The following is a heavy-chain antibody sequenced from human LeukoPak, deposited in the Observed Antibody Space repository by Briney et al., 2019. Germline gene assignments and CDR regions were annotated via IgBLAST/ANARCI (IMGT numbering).Heavy chain of an antibody. CDR1: GFTFSSYS. CDR3: ARGVGATIFGVVII. CDR2: ISSSSSYI. J-gene: IGHJ3*02. D-gene: IGHD3-3*01. Sequence: GGSLRLSCAASGFTFSSYSMNWVRQAPGKGLEWVSSISSSSSYIYYADSVKGRLTISRDNAKNSLYLQMNSLRAEDTAVYYCARGVGATIFGVVIIWGQGTMVTVSS. V-gene: IGHV3-21*01.